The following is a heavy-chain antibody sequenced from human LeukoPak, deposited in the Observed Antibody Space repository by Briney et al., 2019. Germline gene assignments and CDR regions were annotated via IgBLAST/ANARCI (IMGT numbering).Heavy chain of an antibody. J-gene: IGHJ4*02. CDR2: ISSSSSYI. CDR3: GSTTVTTDYYFDY. D-gene: IGHD4-17*01. Sequence: GGSLRLSCAASGFTFSSYSMNWVRQAPGKGLEWVSSISSSSSYIYYADLVKGRFTISRDNAKNSLYLQMNSLRAEDTAVYYCGSTTVTTDYYFDYWGQGTLVTVSS. CDR1: GFTFSSYS. V-gene: IGHV3-21*01.